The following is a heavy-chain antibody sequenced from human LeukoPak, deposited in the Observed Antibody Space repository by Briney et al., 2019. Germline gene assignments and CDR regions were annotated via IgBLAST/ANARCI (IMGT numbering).Heavy chain of an antibody. J-gene: IGHJ4*02. CDR3: ARSSERKYYFDY. CDR2: ISGSDGRT. V-gene: IGHV3-23*01. CDR1: GFTFSSYG. Sequence: GGSLRLSCAASGFTFSSYGMSWVRQAPGKGLEWVSVISGSDGRTYYADSVKGRFTISRDNSKNTLYLQMNSLRAEDTAVYYCARSSERKYYFDYWGQGTLVTVSS. D-gene: IGHD3-22*01.